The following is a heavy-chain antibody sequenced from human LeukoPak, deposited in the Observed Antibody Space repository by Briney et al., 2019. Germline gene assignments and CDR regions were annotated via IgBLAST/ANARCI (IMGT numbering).Heavy chain of an antibody. CDR1: GYTFSNYY. Sequence: VASVTVSCKASGYTFSNYYMHWVRQAPGQGLEWMGIIKPSGGSTSYAQKFEGRVTMTRDTSTSTVYMELSSLRSEDTAVYYCARDPGESTSGDWGQGTLVTVSS. D-gene: IGHD2-2*01. J-gene: IGHJ4*02. CDR2: IKPSGGST. CDR3: ARDPGESTSGD. V-gene: IGHV1-46*01.